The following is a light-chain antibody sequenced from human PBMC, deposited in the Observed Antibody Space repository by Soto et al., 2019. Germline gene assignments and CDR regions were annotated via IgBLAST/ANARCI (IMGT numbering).Light chain of an antibody. Sequence: DIQMTQSPSSLSASVGDRVTITCRASQSISIYLNWYQQKPGKAPGLLIYGASTLQSGVPSRFSGGGSGTDFTLTISSLQPEVFATYYCQQSYSNPLTFGQGTRLEIK. V-gene: IGKV1-39*01. J-gene: IGKJ5*01. CDR2: GAS. CDR1: QSISIY. CDR3: QQSYSNPLT.